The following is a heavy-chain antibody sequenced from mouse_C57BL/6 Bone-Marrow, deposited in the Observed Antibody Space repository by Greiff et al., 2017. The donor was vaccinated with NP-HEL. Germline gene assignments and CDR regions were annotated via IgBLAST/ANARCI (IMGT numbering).Heavy chain of an antibody. Sequence: EVMLVESGGGLVKPGGSLKLSCAASGFTFSSYAMSWVRQTPEKRLEWVATISDGGSYTYYPDNVKGRFTISRDNAKNNLYLQMSHLKSEDTAMYYCARDRLYCYAMDYWGQGTSVTVSS. V-gene: IGHV5-4*01. J-gene: IGHJ4*01. CDR1: GFTFSSYA. CDR2: ISDGGSYT. CDR3: ARDRLYCYAMDY.